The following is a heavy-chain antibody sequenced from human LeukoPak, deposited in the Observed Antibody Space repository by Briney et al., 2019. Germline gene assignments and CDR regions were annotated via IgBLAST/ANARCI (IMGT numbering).Heavy chain of an antibody. D-gene: IGHD1-14*01. V-gene: IGHV3-7*01. CDR3: ARVRRAKRQNRYYFYYYMDV. Sequence: PGGSLRLSCAASGFTFSSYWMSWVRQAPGKGLGWVANIEQDGSEKYYVDSVKGRFTISRDNAKDSLYLQMNSLRAEDTAVHFCARVRRAKRQNRYYFYYYMDVWGKGTTVTVSS. J-gene: IGHJ6*03. CDR2: IEQDGSEK. CDR1: GFTFSSYW.